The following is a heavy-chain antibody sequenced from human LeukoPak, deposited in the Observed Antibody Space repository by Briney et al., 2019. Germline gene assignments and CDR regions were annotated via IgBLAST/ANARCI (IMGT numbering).Heavy chain of an antibody. Sequence: GGSLRLSCAASGFTFSKAWMSWVRQAPGKGLEWVSQIKSKTDGGTTDYAAPVKGRFTISRDDSKNSLYLLMNSLKTEDTAVYYCTTEDYGDYVPDYWGQGTLVTVSS. CDR2: IKSKTDGGTT. CDR3: TTEDYGDYVPDY. J-gene: IGHJ4*02. CDR1: GFTFSKAW. V-gene: IGHV3-15*01. D-gene: IGHD4-17*01.